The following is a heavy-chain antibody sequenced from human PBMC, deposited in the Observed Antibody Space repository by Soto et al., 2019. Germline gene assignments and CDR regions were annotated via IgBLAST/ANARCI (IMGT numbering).Heavy chain of an antibody. CDR1: GYRFGDHW. CDR2: MYRDGSEI. J-gene: IGHJ4*02. CDR3: ATAEVDY. V-gene: IGHV3-74*01. Sequence: PGGSLRLSCAVSGYRFGDHWMHWVRQAPGKGLQWVSRMYRDGSEINYADSVKGRFTVSRDNARSTLHLQMNSLRAEDTAVYYCATAEVDYWGPGALVTVSS.